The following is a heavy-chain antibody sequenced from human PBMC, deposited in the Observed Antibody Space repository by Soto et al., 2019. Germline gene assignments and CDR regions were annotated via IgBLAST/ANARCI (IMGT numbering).Heavy chain of an antibody. CDR3: HLYGY. CDR2: IDGGGTT. J-gene: IGHJ4*02. Sequence: GGSLILSCAASGFTFSSYAMSWVLQAPGKGLEWVSVIDGGGTTRYADSVKGRFTISRDNSKNTLYLQVNSLRAEDTAVYYCHLYGYWGQGTLVTVSS. D-gene: IGHD2-2*02. V-gene: IGHV3-53*01. CDR1: GFTFSSYA.